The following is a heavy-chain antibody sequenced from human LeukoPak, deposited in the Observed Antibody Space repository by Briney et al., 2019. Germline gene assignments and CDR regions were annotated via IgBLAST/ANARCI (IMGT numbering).Heavy chain of an antibody. J-gene: IGHJ6*03. CDR2: ISSSSFKI. V-gene: IGHV3-48*04. D-gene: IGHD6-13*01. Sequence: GGSLRLSCAASEFTFVRYAMNWVRQAPGKGLEWVSYISSSSFKIGYADSVKGRFTISRDNSKNSLYLQMDSLRVEDTAGYYCVRVPSYGSSWYYYMHVWGKGTTVTVSS. CDR1: EFTFVRYA. CDR3: VRVPSYGSSWYYYMHV.